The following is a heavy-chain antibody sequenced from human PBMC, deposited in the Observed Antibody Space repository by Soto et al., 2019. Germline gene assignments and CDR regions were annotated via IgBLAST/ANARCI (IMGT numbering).Heavy chain of an antibody. CDR1: GGSISSSSYY. V-gene: IGHV4-39*01. CDR2: IYYSGST. J-gene: IGHJ4*02. CDR3: ARHSGYDFWSGYHAPFDY. D-gene: IGHD3-3*01. Sequence: PETLSLTCTVSGGSISSSSYYWGWIRQPPGKGLEWIGSIYYSGSTYYNPSLKSRVTISVDTSKNQFSLKLSSVTAADTAVYYCARHSGYDFWSGYHAPFDYWGQGTLVTVSS.